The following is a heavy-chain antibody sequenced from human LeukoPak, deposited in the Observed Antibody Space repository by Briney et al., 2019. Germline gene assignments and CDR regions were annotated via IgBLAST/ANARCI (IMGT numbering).Heavy chain of an antibody. Sequence: GGSLRLSCAASGFTFSSYSMNWVRQAPGKGLEWVSYISSSSSTIYYADSVKGRFTISRDNAKNSLYLQMNSLRAEDTAVYYCARGQYHLLSRGYYFDYWGQGTLVTASS. J-gene: IGHJ4*02. V-gene: IGHV3-48*04. CDR2: ISSSSSTI. CDR1: GFTFSSYS. D-gene: IGHD2-2*01. CDR3: ARGQYHLLSRGYYFDY.